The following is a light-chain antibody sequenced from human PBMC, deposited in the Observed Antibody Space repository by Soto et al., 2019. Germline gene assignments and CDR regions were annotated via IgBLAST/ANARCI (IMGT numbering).Light chain of an antibody. CDR1: NIGSKS. V-gene: IGLV3-21*01. Sequence: SYELTQSPSVSVAPGQTATITCGGNNIGSKSVNWYQHKAGQAPVLVMSYDSDRPSGIPERFSGSNSGNTATLTLSRVEPGDEADYYCQVWDTSNDHHVFGSGTKLTVL. J-gene: IGLJ1*01. CDR2: YDS. CDR3: QVWDTSNDHHV.